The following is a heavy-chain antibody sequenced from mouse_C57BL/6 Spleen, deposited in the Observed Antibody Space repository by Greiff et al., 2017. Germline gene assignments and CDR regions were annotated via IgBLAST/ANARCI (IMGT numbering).Heavy chain of an antibody. CDR3: ARLGPTDFYFDY. CDR2: ISNGGGST. CDR1: GFTFSDYY. J-gene: IGHJ2*01. Sequence: EVMLVESGGGLVQPGGSLKLSCAASGFTFSDYYMYWVRQTPEKRLEWVAYISNGGGSTYYPDTVKGRFTISRDNAKNTLYLQMSRLKSEDTAMYYCARLGPTDFYFDYWGQGTTLTVSS. V-gene: IGHV5-12*01.